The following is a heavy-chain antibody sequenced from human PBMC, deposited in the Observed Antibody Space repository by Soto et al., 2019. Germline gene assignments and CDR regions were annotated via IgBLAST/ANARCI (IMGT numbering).Heavy chain of an antibody. CDR3: ARRRAYYDFWSGYYTSDNWFDP. D-gene: IGHD3-3*01. Sequence: QVQLVQSGAEVKKPGASVKVSCKASGYTFTSYDINWVRQATGQGLEWMGWMNPNSGNTGYAQKFQGRVTMTRNTSIRTAYMELSSLRSEDTAVYYCARRRAYYDFWSGYYTSDNWFDPWGQGTLVTVSS. V-gene: IGHV1-8*01. J-gene: IGHJ5*02. CDR2: MNPNSGNT. CDR1: GYTFTSYD.